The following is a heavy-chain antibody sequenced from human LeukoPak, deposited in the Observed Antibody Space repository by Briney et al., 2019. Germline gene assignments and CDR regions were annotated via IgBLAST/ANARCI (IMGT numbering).Heavy chain of an antibody. J-gene: IGHJ3*02. D-gene: IGHD3-10*01. CDR2: INPSGGST. Sequence: ASVKVSCKASGYTFTSYGISWVRQAPGQGLEWMGIINPSGGSTSYAQKFQGRVTMTRDTSTSTVYMELSSLRSEDTAVYYCARDPRFGDIEDAFGIWGQGTMVTVSS. V-gene: IGHV1-46*01. CDR3: ARDPRFGDIEDAFGI. CDR1: GYTFTSYG.